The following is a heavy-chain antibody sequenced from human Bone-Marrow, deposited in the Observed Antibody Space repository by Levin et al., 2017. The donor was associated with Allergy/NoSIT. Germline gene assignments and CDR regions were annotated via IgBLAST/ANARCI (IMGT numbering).Heavy chain of an antibody. Sequence: GGSLRLSCAASGFTFSSYWMHWVRQAPGKGLVWVSRINSDGSSTSYADSVKGRFTISRDNAKNTLYLQMNSLRAEDTAVYYCARDQQGCLGAWCDAFDIWGQGTMVTVSS. CDR2: INSDGSST. CDR3: ARDQQGCLGAWCDAFDI. J-gene: IGHJ3*02. D-gene: IGHD2-8*01. V-gene: IGHV3-74*01. CDR1: GFTFSSYW.